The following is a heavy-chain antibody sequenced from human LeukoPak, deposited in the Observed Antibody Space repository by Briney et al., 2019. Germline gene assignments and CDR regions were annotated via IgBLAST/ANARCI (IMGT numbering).Heavy chain of an antibody. CDR1: GGTFSSYA. J-gene: IGHJ4*02. CDR3: ARVLHTYYDFWSGYYRANFDY. CDR2: INPNSGGT. Sequence: GSSVKVSCRASGGTFSSYAISWVRQAPGQGLEWMGWINPNSGGTNYAQKFQGRVTMTRDTSISTAYMELSRLRSDDTAVYYCARVLHTYYDFWSGYYRANFDYWGQGTLVTVSS. D-gene: IGHD3-3*01. V-gene: IGHV1-2*02.